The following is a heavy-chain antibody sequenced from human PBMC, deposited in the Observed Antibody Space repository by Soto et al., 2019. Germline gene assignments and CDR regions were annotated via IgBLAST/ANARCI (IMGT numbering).Heavy chain of an antibody. J-gene: IGHJ4*02. Sequence: GGSLRLSCAASGFTFSSYAMILGRQAPGKGLQWVASILGNGGSTYYADSAKGRFTISRDNFKNTVYLQMNNLRAEDTAVYYCAKDYDSIYFGSGRNPLFDYWGQGTLVTVSS. V-gene: IGHV3-23*01. CDR3: AKDYDSIYFGSGRNPLFDY. CDR1: GFTFSSYA. D-gene: IGHD3-10*01. CDR2: ILGNGGST.